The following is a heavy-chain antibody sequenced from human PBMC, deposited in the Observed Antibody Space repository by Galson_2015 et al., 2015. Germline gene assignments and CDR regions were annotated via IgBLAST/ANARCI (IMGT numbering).Heavy chain of an antibody. CDR3: ARVNWNYLLDAFDI. CDR2: ISSSSSTI. J-gene: IGHJ3*02. CDR1: GFTFSSYR. D-gene: IGHD1-7*01. Sequence: SLRLSCAASGFTFSSYRMNWVRQAPGKGLEWVSYISSSSSTIYYADSVKGRFTISRDNAKNSLYLQMNSLRDEDTAVYYCARVNWNYLLDAFDIWGQGTMVTVSS. V-gene: IGHV3-48*02.